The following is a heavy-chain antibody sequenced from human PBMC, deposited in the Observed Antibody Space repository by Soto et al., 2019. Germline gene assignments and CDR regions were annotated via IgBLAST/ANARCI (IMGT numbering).Heavy chain of an antibody. CDR3: AKCDIVVPPAYYMDF. Sequence: EVHLLESGGGLVQPGGSLRLSCVASGFTFSSYAMSWVHQAPGKGLEWVSLVSGSGGATYYADSVKGRFTISKDNFKNTVYLQMNSLGAEDTAIYYCAKCDIVVPPAYYMDFWGKGTTVIVS. CDR1: GFTFSSYA. CDR2: VSGSGGAT. J-gene: IGHJ6*03. D-gene: IGHD2-15*01. V-gene: IGHV3-23*01.